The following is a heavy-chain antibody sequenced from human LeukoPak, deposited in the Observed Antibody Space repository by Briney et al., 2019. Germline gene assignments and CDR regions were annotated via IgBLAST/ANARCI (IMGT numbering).Heavy chain of an antibody. CDR1: GGSFSGYY. D-gene: IGHD3-22*01. CDR2: INHSGST. V-gene: IGHV4-34*01. J-gene: IGHJ4*02. Sequence: SETLSLTCAVYGGSFSGYYWSWIRQPPGKGLEWIGEINHSGSTNYNPSLKSRVTISVETSKNQFSLKLSSVTAADTAVYYCARDRRTLLYYYDSSGSFDYWGQGTLVTVSS. CDR3: ARDRRTLLYYYDSSGSFDY.